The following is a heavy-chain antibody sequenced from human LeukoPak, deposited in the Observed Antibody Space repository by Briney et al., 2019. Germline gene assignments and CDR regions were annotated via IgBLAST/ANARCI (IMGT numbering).Heavy chain of an antibody. D-gene: IGHD3-16*01. CDR1: GFTFSSYA. Sequence: GGSLRLSCAASGFTFSSYAMSWVRQAPGKGLEWVSAISGSGGSTYYADSVKGRFTISRDNSKNTLYLQMNSLRAEDQAVYYCSPKGGGGLFDYWGQGTLVTVSS. CDR3: SPKGGGGLFDY. CDR2: ISGSGGST. V-gene: IGHV3-23*01. J-gene: IGHJ4*02.